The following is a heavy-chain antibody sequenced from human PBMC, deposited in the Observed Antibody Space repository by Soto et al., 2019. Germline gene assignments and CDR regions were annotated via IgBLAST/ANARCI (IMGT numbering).Heavy chain of an antibody. D-gene: IGHD2-15*01. CDR1: GFTFSSYG. V-gene: IGHV3-30*18. J-gene: IGHJ4*02. Sequence: GSLRLSCAASGFTFSSYGMHWVRQAPGKGLKWVAIISYDGSTKYYADSVEGRFTISRDNSKNKVYLQMNSLRAEDTATYYCAKDTASGGSPLDYWGQGTLVTVSS. CDR3: AKDTASGGSPLDY. CDR2: ISYDGSTK.